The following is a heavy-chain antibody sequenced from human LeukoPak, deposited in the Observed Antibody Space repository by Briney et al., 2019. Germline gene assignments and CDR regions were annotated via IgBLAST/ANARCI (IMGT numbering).Heavy chain of an antibody. CDR2: ISTEGSST. J-gene: IGHJ4*02. V-gene: IGHV3-74*01. Sequence: PGGSLRLSCAASGFTFTSYWMHWARQAPGKGLVWVSRISTEGSSTICADSVKGRFTISRDNAKKTLYLQMNSLRAEDTAVYYCARDSYNNVDYWGQGTLVTVSS. CDR1: GFTFTSYW. CDR3: ARDSYNNVDY. D-gene: IGHD5-24*01.